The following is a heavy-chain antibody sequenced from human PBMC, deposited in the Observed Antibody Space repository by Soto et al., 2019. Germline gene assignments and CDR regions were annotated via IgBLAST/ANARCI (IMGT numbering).Heavy chain of an antibody. V-gene: IGHV3-23*01. J-gene: IGHJ4*02. Sequence: GGSLRLSCAASGFTFSSFAMSWVRQAPGKGLEWVSAISGSGGSTYYADSVKGRFTISRDNSKNTLYLQMNSLRAEDTAVYYWAKGFFFDSSGWAGHRGQGTLVT. CDR3: AKGFFFDSSGWAGH. CDR1: GFTFSSFA. CDR2: ISGSGGST. D-gene: IGHD3-22*01.